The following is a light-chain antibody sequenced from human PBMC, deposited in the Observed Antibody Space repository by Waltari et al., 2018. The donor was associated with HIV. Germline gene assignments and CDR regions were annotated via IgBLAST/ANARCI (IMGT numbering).Light chain of an antibody. CDR3: CSYTGSSTRRPYV. Sequence: QSALTQPASVSGSPGQSITISCTGTSSAVGSYNLVHCYKQHPGKAPKVMIYEGSKRPSGVSNRFSGSKSGNTASLTISGLQAEDEADYYCCSYTGSSTRRPYVFGTGTKVTVL. CDR1: SSAVGSYNL. J-gene: IGLJ1*01. V-gene: IGLV2-23*01. CDR2: EGS.